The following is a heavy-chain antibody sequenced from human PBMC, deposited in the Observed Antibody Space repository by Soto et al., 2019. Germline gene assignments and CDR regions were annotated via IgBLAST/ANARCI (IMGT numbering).Heavy chain of an antibody. CDR1: GGTFSSSA. CDR3: ARDNDRLQLGGNYCFVLDV. J-gene: IGHJ6*02. Sequence: QVQLVQSGAEMKEPGSSVKVSCKTSGGTFSSSAISWLRQAPGQGLEWMGGISPLFRTPDYAQKFQGRVTIDADESTSIAYMELSSLRSEDTAVYYCARDNDRLQLGGNYCFVLDVWGQGTTITVSS. CDR2: ISPLFRTP. D-gene: IGHD4-4*01. V-gene: IGHV1-69*12.